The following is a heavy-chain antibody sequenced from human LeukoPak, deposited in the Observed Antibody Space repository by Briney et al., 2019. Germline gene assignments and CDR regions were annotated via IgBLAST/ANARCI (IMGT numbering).Heavy chain of an antibody. CDR2: INPNSGGT. J-gene: IGHJ5*02. V-gene: IGHV1-2*06. D-gene: IGHD3-10*01. CDR1: GYTFTGYY. Sequence: ASVKVSCKASGYTFTGYYMHWVRQAPGQGLEWMGRINPNSGGTNYAQKFQGRVTMTRDTSISTACMELSRLRSDVTAVYYCARSEASYYYGSGSRKTAFDPWGQGTLVTVSS. CDR3: ARSEASYYYGSGSRKTAFDP.